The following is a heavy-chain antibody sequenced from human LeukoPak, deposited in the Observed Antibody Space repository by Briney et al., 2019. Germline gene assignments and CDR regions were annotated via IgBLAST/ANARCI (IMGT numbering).Heavy chain of an antibody. CDR1: GFTFSSYW. Sequence: PGGSLRLSCAASGFTFSSYWMTWVRQAPGKGLEWVGRIKSKGDGETTDYAAPVKGRFSMSRDDSKATMYLQMYSLEAEDTAVYYCTTDLGLTMIRGVIVDWGQGALVTVSS. CDR3: TTDLGLTMIRGVIVD. J-gene: IGHJ4*02. D-gene: IGHD3-10*01. CDR2: IKSKGDGETT. V-gene: IGHV3-15*01.